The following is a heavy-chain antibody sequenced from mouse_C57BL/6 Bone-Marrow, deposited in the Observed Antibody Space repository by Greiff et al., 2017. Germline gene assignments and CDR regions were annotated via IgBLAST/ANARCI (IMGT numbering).Heavy chain of an antibody. J-gene: IGHJ2*01. CDR2: IDPEDGDT. CDR3: TSAIITMEYFEY. CDR1: GFNIKDYY. V-gene: IGHV14-1*01. Sequence: VQLQQSGAELVRPGASVKLSCTASGFNIKDYYMHWVKQRPEQGLEWIGRIDPEDGDTEYAPKFPGKATMTADTSSNTAYLQRSSLTSEYTAVYYWTSAIITMEYFEYWGQGTTLTFSS. D-gene: IGHD1-1*02.